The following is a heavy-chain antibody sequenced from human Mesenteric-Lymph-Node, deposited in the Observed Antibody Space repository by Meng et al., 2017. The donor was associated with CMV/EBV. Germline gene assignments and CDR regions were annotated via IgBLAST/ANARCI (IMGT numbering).Heavy chain of an antibody. J-gene: IGHJ5*02. CDR3: ARGGYGGWFDP. V-gene: IGHV4-34*01. D-gene: IGHD4-23*01. CDR1: GSTFTSAW. Sequence: ESLKISCTVSGSTFTSAWMSWIRQPPGKGLEWIGEINHSGSTNYNPSLKSRVTISVDTSKNQFSLKLSSVTAADTAVYYCARGGYGGWFDPWGQGTLVTVSS. CDR2: INHSGST.